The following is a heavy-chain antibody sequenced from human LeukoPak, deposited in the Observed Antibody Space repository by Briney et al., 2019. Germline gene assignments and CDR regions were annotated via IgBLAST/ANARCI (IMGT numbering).Heavy chain of an antibody. CDR3: AREGPSSSGYPLLGY. J-gene: IGHJ4*02. Sequence: GASVKVSCKASGGTFSSYAISWVRQAPGQGLEWMGRIIPILGIANYAQKFQGRVTITADKSTSTAYMELSSLRSEDTAVYYCAREGPSSSGYPLLGYWGQGTLVTVSS. V-gene: IGHV1-69*04. CDR1: GGTFSSYA. D-gene: IGHD3-22*01. CDR2: IIPILGIA.